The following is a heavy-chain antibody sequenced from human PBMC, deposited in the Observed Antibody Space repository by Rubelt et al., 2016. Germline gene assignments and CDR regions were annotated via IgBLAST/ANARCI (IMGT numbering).Heavy chain of an antibody. CDR2: INPNSGGT. Sequence: QVQLVQSGSELKKPGASVQVSCKASGYTFTSYAMNWVRQAPGQGLEWMGRINPNSGGTNYAQKFQGRVTMTRDTSISTAYMELSRLTSDDTAVYYCARGHHYDTSRYYYADYWGQGTLVTVSS. J-gene: IGHJ4*02. CDR3: ARGHHYDTSRYYYADY. V-gene: IGHV1-2*06. D-gene: IGHD3-22*01. CDR1: GYTFTSYA.